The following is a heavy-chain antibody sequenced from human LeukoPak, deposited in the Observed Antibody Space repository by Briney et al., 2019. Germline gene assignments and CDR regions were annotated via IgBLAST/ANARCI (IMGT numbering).Heavy chain of an antibody. CDR3: ARVPDDTVVVPAAIGAFDI. V-gene: IGHV3-21*01. CDR2: ISSSSSYI. CDR1: GFTFSSYG. J-gene: IGHJ3*02. Sequence: PGGSLRLSCAASGFTFSSYGMNWVRQAPGKWLEWVSSISSSSSYIYYADSVKGRFTISRDNAKNSLYLQMNSLRAEDTAVYYCARVPDDTVVVPAAIGAFDIWGQGTMVTVSS. D-gene: IGHD2-2*01.